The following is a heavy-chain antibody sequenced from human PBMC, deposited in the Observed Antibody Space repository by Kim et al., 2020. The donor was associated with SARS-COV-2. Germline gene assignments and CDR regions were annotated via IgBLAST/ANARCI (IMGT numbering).Heavy chain of an antibody. J-gene: IGHJ4*02. D-gene: IGHD2-2*01. CDR3: ARERVPDATGDY. CDR2: ISSSSSYI. CDR1: GFTFSSYS. V-gene: IGHV3-21*01. Sequence: GGSLRLSCAASGFTFSSYSMNWVRQAPGKGLEWVSSISSSSSYIYYADSVKGRFTISRDNAKNSLYLQMNSLRAEDTAVYYCARERVPDATGDYWGQGTLVTVSS.